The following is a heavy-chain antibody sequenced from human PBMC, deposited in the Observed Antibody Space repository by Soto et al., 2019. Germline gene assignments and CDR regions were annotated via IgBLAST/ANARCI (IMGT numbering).Heavy chain of an antibody. V-gene: IGHV4-31*03. Sequence: SETLSLTCTVPCHSIINGYYYCSWVRQNPGKGLEWIGHIYHSGRTYYNPSLKSRVTISVDTSKNQFSLNLSSVTAADTAVYYCARWVEVSLDYFDSWGQGTPVTVS. CDR3: ARWVEVSLDYFDS. D-gene: IGHD2-15*01. J-gene: IGHJ4*02. CDR2: IYHSGRT. CDR1: CHSIINGYYY.